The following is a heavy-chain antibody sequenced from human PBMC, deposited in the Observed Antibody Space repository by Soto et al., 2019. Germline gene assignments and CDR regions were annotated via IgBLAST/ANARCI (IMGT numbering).Heavy chain of an antibody. D-gene: IGHD2-21*02. V-gene: IGHV3-23*01. J-gene: IGHJ6*03. CDR3: ARGSFVTHYYYYHMDV. CDR1: GFTFSSYA. CDR2: ISGGGGST. Sequence: GGSLRLSCAASGFTFSSYAMSWVRQAPGKGLEWVPAISGGGGSTYYADSVKGRFTISRDNSKNTLYLQMNSLRAEDTAVYYCARGSFVTHYYYYHMDVWGKGTPVTVSS.